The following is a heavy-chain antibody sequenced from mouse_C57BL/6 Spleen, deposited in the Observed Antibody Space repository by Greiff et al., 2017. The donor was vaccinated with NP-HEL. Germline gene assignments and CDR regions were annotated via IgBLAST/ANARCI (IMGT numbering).Heavy chain of an antibody. J-gene: IGHJ2*01. Sequence: EVQLQESGPGLAKPSQTLSLTCSVTGYSITSDYWNWIRKFPGNKLEYMGYISYSGSTYYNPSLKSRISITRDTSKNQYNLQLNSVTTEDTATYYCARALLYYGSSLYYFDYWGQGTTLTVSS. V-gene: IGHV3-8*01. D-gene: IGHD1-1*01. CDR2: ISYSGST. CDR3: ARALLYYGSSLYYFDY. CDR1: GYSITSDY.